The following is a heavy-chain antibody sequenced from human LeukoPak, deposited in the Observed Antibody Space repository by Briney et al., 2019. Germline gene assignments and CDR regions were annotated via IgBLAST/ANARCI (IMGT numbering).Heavy chain of an antibody. CDR1: GFTFSSYG. J-gene: IGHJ4*02. CDR3: AKDPGGGNFLFFN. V-gene: IGHV3-23*01. CDR2: ISGSGGST. Sequence: GGSLRLSCAASGFTFSSYGMSWVRQAPGKGLEWVTAISGSGGSTYYADSVKGRFTISRDNSKNTLYLQMNSLRAEDTAVYYCAKDPGGGNFLFFNWGQGTLVTVSS. D-gene: IGHD4-23*01.